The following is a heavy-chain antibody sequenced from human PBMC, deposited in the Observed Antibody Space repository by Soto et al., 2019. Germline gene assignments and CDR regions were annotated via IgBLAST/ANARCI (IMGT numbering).Heavy chain of an antibody. D-gene: IGHD4-4*01. CDR3: ARTYCTTTACQAHGIDV. V-gene: IGHV4-61*01. J-gene: IGHJ6*02. CDR1: GGSVTSGNYY. Sequence: SETLSLTCTVSGGSVTSGNYYWNWIRQPPGKGLEWIGYIYYTGSTNYNPSLGSRVTISVDTSKNQFSLKLSSVTAADAAVYFCARTYCTTTACQAHGIDVWGQGTTVTVSS. CDR2: IYYTGST.